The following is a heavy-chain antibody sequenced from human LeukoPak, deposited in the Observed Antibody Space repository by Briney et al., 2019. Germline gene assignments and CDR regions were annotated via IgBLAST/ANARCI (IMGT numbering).Heavy chain of an antibody. V-gene: IGHV3-7*01. D-gene: IGHD3-22*01. CDR1: GFTFTNYW. CDR3: ARDNGYFSVDY. CDR2: INQGGSDK. Sequence: GGSLRLSCAASGFTFTNYWLSWVRRAPGKGLEWVANINQGGSDKYYVDSVKGRFTISRDNAKNSLYLQMNSLRAEDTAVYYCARDNGYFSVDYWGQGTLVTVSS. J-gene: IGHJ4*02.